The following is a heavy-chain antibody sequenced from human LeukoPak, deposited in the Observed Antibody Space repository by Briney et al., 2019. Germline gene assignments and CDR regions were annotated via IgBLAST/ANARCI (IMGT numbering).Heavy chain of an antibody. V-gene: IGHV3-15*01. CDR2: IKSKTDGGTT. CDR1: GFTFGNAW. J-gene: IGHJ4*02. Sequence: PGGSLRLSCAASGFTFGNAWMSWVRQAPGKGLEWVGRIKSKTDGGTTDYAAPVKGRFTISRDDSKNTLYLQMNGLKTEDTAVYYCTTGYYYYDSSGTKYYFDYWGQGTLVTVSS. CDR3: TTGYYYYDSSGTKYYFDY. D-gene: IGHD3-22*01.